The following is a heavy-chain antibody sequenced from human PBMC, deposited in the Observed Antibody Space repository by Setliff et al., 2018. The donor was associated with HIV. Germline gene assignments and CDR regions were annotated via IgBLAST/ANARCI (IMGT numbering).Heavy chain of an antibody. CDR3: VRGVQSPPHYAYYYMDV. D-gene: IGHD3-3*01. V-gene: IGHV1-69*02. Sequence: ASVKVSCKASRSTFNSHTINWVRQAPGQGLDWMGRIIPILGVANYAQRFQGKVTITADKSTSTAYMELTSLRFDDTAMYYCVRGVQSPPHYAYYYMDVWGEGTMVTVSS. CDR1: RSTFNSHT. J-gene: IGHJ6*03. CDR2: IIPILGVA.